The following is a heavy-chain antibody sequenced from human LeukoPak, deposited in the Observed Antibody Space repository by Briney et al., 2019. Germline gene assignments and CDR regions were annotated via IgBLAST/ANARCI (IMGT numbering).Heavy chain of an antibody. CDR2: MNPNSGNT. J-gene: IGHJ6*02. CDR1: GYTFTSYD. D-gene: IGHD2-2*02. Sequence: EASVKVSCKASGYTFTSYDINWVRQATGQGLEWMGWMNPNSGNTGYAQKFQGRVTMTRNTSISTAYMELSSLRSEDTAVYYCARGPRQYQLLYYGDYYYYYGMDVWGQGTTVIVSS. CDR3: ARGPRQYQLLYYGDYYYYYGMDV. V-gene: IGHV1-8*01.